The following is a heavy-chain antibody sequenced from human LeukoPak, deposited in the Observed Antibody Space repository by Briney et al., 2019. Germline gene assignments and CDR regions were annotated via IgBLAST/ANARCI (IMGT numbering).Heavy chain of an antibody. CDR2: IYHSGST. D-gene: IGHD4-23*01. Sequence: SETLSLTCTDSGGSLSSGGYYRSWIRQPPGKGLEWIGYIYHSGSTYYNPSLKSRVTISVDRSKSQFSLKLSSVTAADTAVYYCARAHTTVVTRRSDAFDIWGQGTMVTVSS. J-gene: IGHJ3*02. CDR1: GGSLSSGGYY. V-gene: IGHV4-30-2*01. CDR3: ARAHTTVVTRRSDAFDI.